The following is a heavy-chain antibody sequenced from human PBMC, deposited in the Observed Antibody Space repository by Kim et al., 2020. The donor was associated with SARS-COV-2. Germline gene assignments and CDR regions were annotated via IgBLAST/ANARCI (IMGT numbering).Heavy chain of an antibody. Sequence: ASVKVSCKASGYTFTSYYMHWVRQAPGQGLEWMGIINPSGGSTSYAQKFQGRVTMTRDTSTSTVYMELSSLRSEDTAVYYCARERTPRVRYFDWLSEYGKAYGMDVWGQGTTVTVSS. CDR2: INPSGGST. CDR1: GYTFTSYY. J-gene: IGHJ6*02. V-gene: IGHV1-46*01. D-gene: IGHD3-9*01. CDR3: ARERTPRVRYFDWLSEYGKAYGMDV.